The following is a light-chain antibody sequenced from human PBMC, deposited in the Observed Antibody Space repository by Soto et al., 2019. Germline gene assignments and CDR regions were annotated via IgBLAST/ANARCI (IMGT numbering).Light chain of an antibody. CDR2: LGS. J-gene: IGKJ4*01. CDR1: QSLLHSNGYNS. Sequence: DVVMTQSPLSLPVTPGEPASISCRSSQSLLHSNGYNSLDWFLQRPGQSPQLLIYLGSNRASGVPDRFSGSGSGKDFTLKISRVEAEDVGVYYCMQALQTPLTFGGGTKVEIK. V-gene: IGKV2-28*01. CDR3: MQALQTPLT.